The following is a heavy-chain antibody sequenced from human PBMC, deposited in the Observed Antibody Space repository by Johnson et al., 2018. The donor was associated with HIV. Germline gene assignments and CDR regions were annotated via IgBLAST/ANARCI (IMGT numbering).Heavy chain of an antibody. CDR2: ISSSGSTI. Sequence: QVQLVESGGGLVKPGGSLRLSCAASGFTFSDYYMSWIRQAPGKGLEWFSYISSSGSTIYYADSVKGRFTISRDNAKNTLYLQMGSLRAEDMAVYYCATSTVRDSSSWYHLEMAFDIWGQGTMVTVSS. CDR3: ATSTVRDSSSWYHLEMAFDI. J-gene: IGHJ3*02. V-gene: IGHV3-11*04. CDR1: GFTFSDYY. D-gene: IGHD6-13*01.